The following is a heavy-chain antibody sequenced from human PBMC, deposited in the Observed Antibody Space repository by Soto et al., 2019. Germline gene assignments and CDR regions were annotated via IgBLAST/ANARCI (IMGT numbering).Heavy chain of an antibody. V-gene: IGHV1-58*01. J-gene: IGHJ4*02. D-gene: IGHD3-3*01. Sequence: ASVKVSCEASGFTFTSSAVQWVRQARGQRLEWIGWIVVGSGNTNYAQKFQERVTITRDMSTSTAYMELSSLRSEDTAVYYCAAWSGYDFWSGGIDYWGQGTLVTVSS. CDR3: AAWSGYDFWSGGIDY. CDR2: IVVGSGNT. CDR1: GFTFTSSA.